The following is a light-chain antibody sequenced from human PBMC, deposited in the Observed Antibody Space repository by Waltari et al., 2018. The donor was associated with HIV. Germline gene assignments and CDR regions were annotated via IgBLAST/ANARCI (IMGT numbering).Light chain of an antibody. CDR3: SAWDSSLSAWV. CDR2: RNN. Sequence: QAGLSQPPSVSKGLRQTATLTCTGNSNNVGYQGAAWLQQHQGHPPKLQSYRNNNRPSGISERLSASRSGNTASLTITGLQPEDEADYYCSAWDSSLSAWVFGGGTKLTVL. CDR1: SNNVGYQG. J-gene: IGLJ3*02. V-gene: IGLV10-54*01.